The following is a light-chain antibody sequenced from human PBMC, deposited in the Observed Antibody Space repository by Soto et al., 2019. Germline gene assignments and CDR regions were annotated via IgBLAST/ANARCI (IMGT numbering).Light chain of an antibody. J-gene: IGKJ1*01. Sequence: DIQMTQSPSSLSASVGDRVTITCRASQNIASHLNWYQQKPGKAPKRLIYTASILDRGVPSRFSGSGSATDFTLTITNLQPDDFATYFCQQGYSTGSFGQGTRVDLK. CDR2: TAS. CDR3: QQGYSTGS. CDR1: QNIASH. V-gene: IGKV1-39*01.